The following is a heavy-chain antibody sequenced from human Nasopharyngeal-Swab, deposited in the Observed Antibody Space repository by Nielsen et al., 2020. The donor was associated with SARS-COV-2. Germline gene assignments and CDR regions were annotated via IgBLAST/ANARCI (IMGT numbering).Heavy chain of an antibody. Sequence: GGSLRLSCAASGFNFRNFAMSWVRQAPGKGLEWLSGIIESGPDTYYADSVKGRSTIFRDNSKNTLYLQMNSLSAEDTAVYYCVKDYTVHYYGFETDYYAPLDSWGQGTLVTVSS. CDR2: IIESGPDT. CDR3: VKDYTVHYYGFETDYYAPLDS. D-gene: IGHD3-3*01. J-gene: IGHJ4*02. V-gene: IGHV3-23*01. CDR1: GFNFRNFA.